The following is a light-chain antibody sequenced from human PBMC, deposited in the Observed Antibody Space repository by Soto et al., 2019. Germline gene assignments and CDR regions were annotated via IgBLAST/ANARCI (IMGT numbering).Light chain of an antibody. CDR3: QQSFSTTQFSFGGGTPQLT. V-gene: IGKV3-15*01. CDR1: QSVTTN. CDR2: DAS. J-gene: IGKJ4*01. Sequence: EVVMTQSPATLSVSPGERVTFSCRASQSVTTNLAWYQHKPGQSPRLLISDASTGASGIPPRFSGSGSGTEFTLTIDRLQSADFATYYCQQSFSTTQFSFGGGTPQLTFGGGTRVEIK.